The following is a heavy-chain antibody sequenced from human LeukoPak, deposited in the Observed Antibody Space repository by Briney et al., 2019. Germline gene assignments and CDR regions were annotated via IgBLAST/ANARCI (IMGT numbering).Heavy chain of an antibody. V-gene: IGHV3-23*01. CDR3: AKTGDYYDSSDYYRPDAFDI. CDR2: ISGSGGKT. J-gene: IGHJ3*02. Sequence: PGGSLRLSCAASGFSFSTYAMSWVRQASGKGLEWVSAISGSGGKTYYADSVTGRFTISRDNSKNTLYLQMNSLRAEDTAVYHCAKTGDYYDSSDYYRPDAFDIWGLGTVVSVSS. CDR1: GFSFSTYA. D-gene: IGHD3-22*01.